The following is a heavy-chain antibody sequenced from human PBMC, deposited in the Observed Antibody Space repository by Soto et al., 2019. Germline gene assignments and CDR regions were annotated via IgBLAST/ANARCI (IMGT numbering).Heavy chain of an antibody. Sequence: QVQLQESGPGLVKPSQTLSLTCTVSGGSISSGDYYWSWIRQPPGKGLEGIGYIYYSGSTYYNPSLKSRVTLSVDTSKNQFSLNLSSVTAADTAVYYCARAEGYLGGGYYYYYGMDVWGQGTTVTVSS. CDR2: IYYSGST. J-gene: IGHJ6*02. D-gene: IGHD1-26*01. CDR3: ARAEGYLGGGYYYYYGMDV. CDR1: GGSISSGDYY. V-gene: IGHV4-30-4*01.